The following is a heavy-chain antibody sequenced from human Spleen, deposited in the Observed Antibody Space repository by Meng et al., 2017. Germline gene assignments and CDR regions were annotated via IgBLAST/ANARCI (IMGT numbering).Heavy chain of an antibody. V-gene: IGHV4-31*03. D-gene: IGHD5-18*01. J-gene: IGHJ4*02. CDR3: ARYVDTAMVTASFDY. CDR1: GGSISSGGYY. Sequence: QVQLQESGPGLVKPSQTLSLTCTVSGGSISSGGYYWSWIRQHPGKGLEWIGYIYYSGSTYYNPSLKSRVTISVDTSKNQFSLKLSSVTAADTAVYYCARYVDTAMVTASFDYWGQGTLVTVSS. CDR2: IYYSGST.